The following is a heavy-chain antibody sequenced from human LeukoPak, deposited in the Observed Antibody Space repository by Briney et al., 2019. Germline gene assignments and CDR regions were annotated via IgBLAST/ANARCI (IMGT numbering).Heavy chain of an antibody. CDR1: GGTFSSYA. V-gene: IGHV1-46*01. CDR2: INPSGGST. Sequence: ASVKVSCKASGGTFSSYAISWVRQAPGQGLEWMGIINPSGGSTSYAQKFQGRVTMTRDTSTSTVYMELSSLRSEDTAVYYCARDRWELPFDIWGQGTMVTVSS. J-gene: IGHJ3*02. CDR3: ARDRWELPFDI. D-gene: IGHD1-26*01.